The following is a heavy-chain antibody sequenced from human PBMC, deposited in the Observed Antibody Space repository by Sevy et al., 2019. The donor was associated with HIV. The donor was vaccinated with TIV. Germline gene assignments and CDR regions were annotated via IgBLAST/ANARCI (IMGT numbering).Heavy chain of an antibody. V-gene: IGHV3-7*01. CDR3: AHETFGRFES. J-gene: IGHJ4*02. CDR2: IKADGRDK. D-gene: IGHD3-16*01. CDR1: GFTFSANW. Sequence: GGSLRLSCAASGFTFSANWMNWVRQAPGKGLEWVANIKADGRDKHYVDSVEGRFTISVDNAKNLLCLQMNSLRVEDTAVYYCAHETFGRFESWGQGTLVTVSS.